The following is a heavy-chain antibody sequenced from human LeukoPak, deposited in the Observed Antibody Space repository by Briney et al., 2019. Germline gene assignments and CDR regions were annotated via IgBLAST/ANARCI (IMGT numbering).Heavy chain of an antibody. CDR3: ASTPRDRPSYYYGSGSSLDY. J-gene: IGHJ4*02. D-gene: IGHD3-10*01. Sequence: PSETLSLTCTVSGGSISSYYWSWIRQPAGKGLEWIGRIYTSGSTNYNPSLKSRVTMSVDTSKNQFSLKLSSVTAADTAVYYCASTPRDRPSYYYGSGSSLDYWGQGTLVTVSS. CDR1: GGSISSYY. V-gene: IGHV4-4*07. CDR2: IYTSGST.